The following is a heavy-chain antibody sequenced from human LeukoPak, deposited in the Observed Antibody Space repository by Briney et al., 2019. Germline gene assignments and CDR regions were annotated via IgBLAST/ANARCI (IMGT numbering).Heavy chain of an antibody. CDR2: IHTSAST. V-gene: IGHV4-61*02. CDR3: ARHRPFGVGPTTIAFDI. Sequence: PSETLSLTCTVSGGSISSDDYYWSWIRQPAGKGLEWIGRIHTSASTNYSPSLKSRVTISLDTSKNHFSLRLSSVTAADTAVYYCARHRPFGVGPTTIAFDIWGQGTMVTVSS. CDR1: GGSISSDDYY. J-gene: IGHJ3*02. D-gene: IGHD1-26*01.